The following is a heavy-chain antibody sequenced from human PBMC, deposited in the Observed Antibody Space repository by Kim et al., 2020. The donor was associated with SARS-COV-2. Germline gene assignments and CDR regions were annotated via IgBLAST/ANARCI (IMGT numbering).Heavy chain of an antibody. V-gene: IGHV3-64*01. CDR3: ARGGYYGSGSYYDFDY. CDR2: ISSNGGST. Sequence: GGSLRLSCAASGFTFSSYAMHWVRQAPGKGLEYVSAISSNGGSTYYANSVKGRFTISRDNSKNTLYLQMGSLRAEDMAVYYCARGGYYGSGSYYDFDYWGQGTLVTVSS. D-gene: IGHD3-10*01. J-gene: IGHJ4*02. CDR1: GFTFSSYA.